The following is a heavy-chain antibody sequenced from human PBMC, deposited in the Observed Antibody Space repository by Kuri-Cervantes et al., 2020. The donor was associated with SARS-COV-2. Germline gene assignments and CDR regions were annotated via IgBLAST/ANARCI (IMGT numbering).Heavy chain of an antibody. CDR3: ALVVIPYYFDY. CDR2: ISSSGSST. V-gene: IGHV3-48*03. Sequence: GESLKISCVASEFTFSSYEMNWVRQAPGKGLAWVSFISSSGSSTYYADSVKGRFTISRDNAKNSLYLQMNSLRAEDTAVYYCALVVIPYYFDYWGQGTLVTVSS. J-gene: IGHJ4*02. D-gene: IGHD3-22*01. CDR1: EFTFSSYE.